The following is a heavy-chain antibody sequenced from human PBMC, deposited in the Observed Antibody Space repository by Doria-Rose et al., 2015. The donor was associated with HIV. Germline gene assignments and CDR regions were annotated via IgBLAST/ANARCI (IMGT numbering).Heavy chain of an antibody. Sequence: VQLVQSGGGLVRPGGSLRLSCATSGFTFSSHRINWVRQAPGKVLECVYDISSTSAYITYADSVRGRFTISRDNARNSLYLQMDSLRAEDTAIYYCATGVTLDYWGQGTLVTVSS. J-gene: IGHJ4*02. V-gene: IGHV3-21*01. CDR1: GFTFSSHR. CDR3: ATGVTLDY. D-gene: IGHD3-10*01. CDR2: ISSTSAYI.